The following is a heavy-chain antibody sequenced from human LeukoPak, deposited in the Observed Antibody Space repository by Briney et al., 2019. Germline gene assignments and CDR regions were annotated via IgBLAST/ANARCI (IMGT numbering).Heavy chain of an antibody. Sequence: PSETLSLTCTVSGGSISSYYWSWIRQPPGKGLEWIGYIYYSGSTNYNPSLKSRVTISVDTSQNQFSLKLSSVTAADTAVYYCARYCSGGSCYSDDAFDIWGQGTMVTVSS. V-gene: IGHV4-59*01. CDR2: IYYSGST. J-gene: IGHJ3*02. CDR3: ARYCSGGSCYSDDAFDI. CDR1: GGSISSYY. D-gene: IGHD2-15*01.